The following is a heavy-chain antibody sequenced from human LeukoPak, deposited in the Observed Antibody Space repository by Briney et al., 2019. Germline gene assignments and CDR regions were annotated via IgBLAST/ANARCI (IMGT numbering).Heavy chain of an antibody. V-gene: IGHV3-48*02. CDR3: ARSSRGYSYGYWADY. J-gene: IGHJ4*02. Sequence: PGGSLRLSCAASGFTFSSYNMNWVRQAPGKGLEWVSYITSGGSTIYYADSVKGRFTISRDNAKNSLYLQMNSLRDEDTAVYYCARSSRGYSYGYWADYWGQGTLVTVSS. CDR1: GFTFSSYN. D-gene: IGHD5-18*01. CDR2: ITSGGSTI.